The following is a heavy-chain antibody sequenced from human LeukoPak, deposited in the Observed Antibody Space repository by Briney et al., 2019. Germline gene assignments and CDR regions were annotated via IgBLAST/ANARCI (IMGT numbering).Heavy chain of an antibody. D-gene: IGHD6-6*01. V-gene: IGHV1-2*06. Sequence: ASVKVSCKASGYTFTGYYMHWVRQAPGQGLEWMGRINPNSGGTNYAQKFQGRVTMSRNTSISTAYMELSSLRSEDTAVYYCARAFSSSSSGYWGQGTLVTVSS. CDR2: INPNSGGT. CDR1: GYTFTGYY. CDR3: ARAFSSSSSGY. J-gene: IGHJ4*02.